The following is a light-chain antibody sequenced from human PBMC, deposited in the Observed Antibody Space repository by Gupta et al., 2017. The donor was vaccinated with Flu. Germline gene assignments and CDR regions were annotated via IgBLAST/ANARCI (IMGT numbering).Light chain of an antibody. CDR2: GAS. Sequence: EIVLTQSPGTLSLSPGDRATLSCRASQSVSSSYLAWYQQKPGQAPRLLIYGASSRATGIPDRFSGSGSGTDFTLTISRLEPEDFAVYYCQQYGSSSWTFGQGTNVEIK. J-gene: IGKJ1*01. CDR3: QQYGSSSWT. V-gene: IGKV3-20*01. CDR1: QSVSSSY.